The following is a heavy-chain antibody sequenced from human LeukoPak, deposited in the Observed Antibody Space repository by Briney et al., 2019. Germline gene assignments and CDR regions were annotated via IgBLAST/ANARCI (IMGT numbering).Heavy chain of an antibody. CDR2: ISAYNGNT. V-gene: IGHV1-18*01. Sequence: ASVTVSCKASGYTFTSYGISWVRQAPGQGLEWMGWISAYNGNTNYAQKLQGRVTMTTDTSTSTAYMELRSLRSDDTAVYYCARVHTDYYDFWSGTKYGMDVWGQGTTVTVSS. J-gene: IGHJ6*02. D-gene: IGHD3-3*01. CDR3: ARVHTDYYDFWSGTKYGMDV. CDR1: GYTFTSYG.